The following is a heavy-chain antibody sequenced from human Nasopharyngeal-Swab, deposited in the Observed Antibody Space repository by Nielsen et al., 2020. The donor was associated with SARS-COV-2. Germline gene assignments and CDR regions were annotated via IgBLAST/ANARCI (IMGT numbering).Heavy chain of an antibody. D-gene: IGHD6-13*01. V-gene: IGHV1-58*01. CDR3: AADRAAAGTGGMDV. J-gene: IGHJ6*02. Sequence: CVRQAPGQRLEWIGWIVVGSGNTNYAQKFQERVTITRDMSTSTAYMELSSLRSEDTAVYYCAADRAAAGTGGMDVWGQGTTVTVSS. CDR2: IVVGSGNT.